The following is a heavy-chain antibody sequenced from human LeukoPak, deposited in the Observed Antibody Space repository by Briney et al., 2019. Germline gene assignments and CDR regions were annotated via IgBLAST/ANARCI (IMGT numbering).Heavy chain of an antibody. Sequence: GVSLRCSFAATGFTFSSDYMHLVRQAPGKGLEWEAVISYDGSNKYYADSVKGRFTISRDNSKNTLYLQMNSLRAEDTAVYYCAKDLRGAVAGSRWGQGTLVTVSS. V-gene: IGHV3-30*18. CDR2: ISYDGSNK. CDR3: AKDLRGAVAGSR. CDR1: GFTFSSDY. J-gene: IGHJ4*02. D-gene: IGHD6-19*01.